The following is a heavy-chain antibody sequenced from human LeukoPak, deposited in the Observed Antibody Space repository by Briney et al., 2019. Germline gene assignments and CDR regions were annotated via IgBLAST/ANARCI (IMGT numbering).Heavy chain of an antibody. CDR2: ISSSSSTI. J-gene: IGHJ6*02. V-gene: IGHV3-48*01. CDR1: GFTFSSYS. Sequence: GGSLRLSCAASGFTFSSYSMNWVRQAPGKGLEWVSYISSSSSTIYYADSVKGRFTISRGNAKNSLYLQMNSLRAEDTAVYYCAKILERELQYYYYGMDVWGQGTTVTVSS. D-gene: IGHD5-24*01. CDR3: AKILERELQYYYYGMDV.